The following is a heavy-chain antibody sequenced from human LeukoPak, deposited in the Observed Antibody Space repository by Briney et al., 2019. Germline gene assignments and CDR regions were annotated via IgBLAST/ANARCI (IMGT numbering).Heavy chain of an antibody. CDR1: GFTFDAYG. CDR2: ISHDGTTNE. D-gene: IGHD2-2*02. CDR3: ARTRAVVPAAIKAEYFQH. Sequence: GGSLRLSCAASGFTFDAYGMHWVRQAPGKGLEWVAVISHDGTTNEYYSDSVKGRFTISRDNSKNTLYLQMNSLRAEDTAVYYCARTRAVVPAAIKAEYFQHWGRGTLVTVSS. V-gene: IGHV3-30*03. J-gene: IGHJ1*01.